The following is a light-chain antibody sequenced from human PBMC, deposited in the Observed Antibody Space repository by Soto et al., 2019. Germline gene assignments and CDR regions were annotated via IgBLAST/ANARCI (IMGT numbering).Light chain of an antibody. CDR1: QGIGSY. J-gene: IGKJ1*01. CDR3: QQVESYPRT. V-gene: IGKV1-9*01. Sequence: DIQLTQSPSFLSASVGDRVTITCRASQGIGSYLAWYQQKQGKAPNLLIHAASTLQSGVPSRFTGIGTGKEFPLTTSNLQPEDLATYYCQQVESYPRTFGKGTKVKIK. CDR2: AAS.